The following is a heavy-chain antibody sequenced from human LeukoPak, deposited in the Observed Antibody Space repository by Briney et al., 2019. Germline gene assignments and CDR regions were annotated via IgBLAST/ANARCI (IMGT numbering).Heavy chain of an antibody. D-gene: IGHD2-15*01. CDR2: ISGSGGGT. Sequence: GGSLRLSCAASGFTFSNYAMNWVRQAPGKGLEFVSGISGSGGGTYYADSVKGRFTISRDNSKNTLYLHMNSLRAEDTAVYYCAKGDCSGGSCYWLPNYWGQGTLVTVSS. J-gene: IGHJ4*02. CDR3: AKGDCSGGSCYWLPNY. V-gene: IGHV3-23*01. CDR1: GFTFSNYA.